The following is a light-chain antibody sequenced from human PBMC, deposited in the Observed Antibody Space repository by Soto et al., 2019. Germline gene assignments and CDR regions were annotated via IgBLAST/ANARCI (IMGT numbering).Light chain of an antibody. Sequence: QSVLTQPPSVSEAPGQKVTISCSGSSSNIGGNYVSWYQVVPRTAPKLLIYDNMKRHSGIPDRFSGSQSGTSATLGITELQIGDEAEYFCGTWDSSLGTVVFGGGTKLTVL. J-gene: IGLJ2*01. CDR1: SSNIGGNY. CDR2: DNM. CDR3: GTWDSSLGTVV. V-gene: IGLV1-51*01.